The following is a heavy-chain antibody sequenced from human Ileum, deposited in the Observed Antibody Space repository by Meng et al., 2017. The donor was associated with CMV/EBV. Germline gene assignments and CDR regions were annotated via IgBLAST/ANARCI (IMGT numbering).Heavy chain of an antibody. CDR3: ARDTQFTIFGVVTYYYYGMDV. CDR2: ISYDGSNK. V-gene: IGHV3-30-3*01. D-gene: IGHD3-3*01. CDR1: GFTFSSYA. J-gene: IGHJ6*02. Sequence: GGSLRLSCAASGFTFSSYAMHWVRQAPGKGLEWVAVISYDGSNKYYADSVKGRFTISRDNSKNTLYLQMNSLRAEDTAVYYCARDTQFTIFGVVTYYYYGMDVWGQGTMVTVSS.